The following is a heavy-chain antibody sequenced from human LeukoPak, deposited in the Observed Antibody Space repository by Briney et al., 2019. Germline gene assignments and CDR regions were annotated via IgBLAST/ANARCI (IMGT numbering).Heavy chain of an antibody. CDR1: GGSISSYY. CDR2: IYTSGST. D-gene: IGHD2-2*01. Sequence: PSETLSLTCTVSGGSISSYYWSWIRQPAGKGLEWIERIYTSGSTNYNPSLKSRVTMSVDTSKNQFTLKLSSVTAADTAVYYCARESADIVVVPAAYYFDYWGQGTLVTVSS. V-gene: IGHV4-4*07. CDR3: ARESADIVVVPAAYYFDY. J-gene: IGHJ4*02.